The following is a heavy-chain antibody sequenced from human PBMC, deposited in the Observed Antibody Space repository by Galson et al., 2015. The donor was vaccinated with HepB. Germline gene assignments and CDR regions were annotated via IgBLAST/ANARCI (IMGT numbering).Heavy chain of an antibody. CDR1: GFTISDYG. D-gene: IGHD3-10*01. J-gene: IGHJ4*02. Sequence: SLRLSCAASGFTISDYGIDWVRLPPGKGLEWVSGIGSSGTIYYTDSVKGRFTISRDNSKNTVYLQMDSLSAEDTAQYYCAVNMGRGTSDYWGQGPLVTVSS. CDR2: IGSSGTI. CDR3: AVNMGRGTSDY. V-gene: IGHV3-23*01.